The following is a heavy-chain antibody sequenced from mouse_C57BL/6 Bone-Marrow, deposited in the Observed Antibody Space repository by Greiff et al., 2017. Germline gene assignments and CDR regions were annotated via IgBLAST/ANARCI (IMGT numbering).Heavy chain of an antibody. CDR1: GFTFSDYY. V-gene: IGHV5-12*01. D-gene: IGHD2-12*01. Sequence: EVQVVESGGGLVQPGGSLKLSCAASGFTFSDYYMYWVRQTPEKRLEWVAYISNGGGSTYYPDTVKGRFTISRDNAKNTLYLQMSRLKSEDTAMYYCASVYRGYAMDYWGQGTSVTVSS. CDR3: ASVYRGYAMDY. CDR2: ISNGGGST. J-gene: IGHJ4*01.